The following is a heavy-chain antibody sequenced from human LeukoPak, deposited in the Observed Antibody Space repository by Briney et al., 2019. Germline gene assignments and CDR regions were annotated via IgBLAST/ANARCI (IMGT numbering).Heavy chain of an antibody. D-gene: IGHD6-13*01. CDR3: ARVDSSSWYLIDY. V-gene: IGHV3-48*02. J-gene: IGHJ4*02. CDR2: ISSSSSTI. CDR1: GFTFSSHW. Sequence: GGSLRLSCAASGFTFSSHWMHWVRQAPGKGLEWVSYISSSSSTIYYADSVKGRFTISRDNAKNSLYLQMNSLRDEDTAVYYCARVDSSSWYLIDYWGQGTLVTVSS.